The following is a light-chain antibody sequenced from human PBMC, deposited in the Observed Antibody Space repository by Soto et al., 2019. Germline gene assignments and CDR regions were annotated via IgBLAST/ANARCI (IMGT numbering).Light chain of an antibody. J-gene: IGLJ1*01. CDR2: YDD. V-gene: IGLV1-36*01. CDR1: XSNVGNNA. CDR3: AAWDDNVNGYV. Sequence: QSVLTQPPSVSEAPRQRVXXXCSGSXSNVGNNAVNWYQQLPGKAPKLLIYYDDLLPSGVSDRFSGSKSGTSASLAISGLQSDDEADYYCAAWDDNVNGYVFGTGTKLTVL.